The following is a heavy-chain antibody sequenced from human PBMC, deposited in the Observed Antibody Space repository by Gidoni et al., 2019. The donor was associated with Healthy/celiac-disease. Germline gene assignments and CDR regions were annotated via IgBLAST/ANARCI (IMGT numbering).Heavy chain of an antibody. D-gene: IGHD3-9*01. CDR1: GFTVSSNY. Sequence: EVQLVESGGGLIQPGGSLRLSCAASGFTVSSNYMSWVRQAPGKGLEWVSVIYSGGSTYYADSVKGRFTISRDNSKNTLYLQMNSLRAEDTAVYYCASDRFELRYFDWLDHAFDIWGQGTMVTVSS. J-gene: IGHJ3*02. CDR3: ASDRFELRYFDWLDHAFDI. CDR2: IYSGGST. V-gene: IGHV3-53*01.